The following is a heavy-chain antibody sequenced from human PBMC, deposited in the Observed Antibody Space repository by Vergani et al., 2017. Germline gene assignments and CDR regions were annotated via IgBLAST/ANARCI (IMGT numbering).Heavy chain of an antibody. CDR3: ARESGDGYNIDY. Sequence: QVQLQESGPGLVKPSETLSLTCTVSGGSISSYYWSWIRQPPGKGLEWIGYIYYSGRTKYNPSLMSRVTISVDTSKNQFSLKVRSVTDADAAVYYCARESGDGYNIDYWGQGTLVTVSS. CDR2: IYYSGRT. J-gene: IGHJ4*02. CDR1: GGSISSYY. V-gene: IGHV4-59*01. D-gene: IGHD5-24*01.